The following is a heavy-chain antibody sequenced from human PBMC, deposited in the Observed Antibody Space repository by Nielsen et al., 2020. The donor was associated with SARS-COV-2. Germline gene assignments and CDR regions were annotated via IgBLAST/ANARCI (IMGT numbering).Heavy chain of an antibody. Sequence: GESLKISCEASGYSFTSYWIGWVRQLPGKGLEWVGIIYPGDSETRYSPSFQDQVTMSVDKSINTAYLLWSSLKTSDTAIYYCARQGLRSPETDYWGQGTLVTVSS. D-gene: IGHD3/OR15-3a*01. CDR2: IYPGDSET. J-gene: IGHJ4*02. CDR3: ARQGLRSPETDY. V-gene: IGHV5-51*01. CDR1: GYSFTSYW.